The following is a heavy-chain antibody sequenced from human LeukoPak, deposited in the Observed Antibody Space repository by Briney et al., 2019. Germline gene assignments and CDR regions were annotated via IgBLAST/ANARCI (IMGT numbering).Heavy chain of an antibody. CDR2: INPNSGDT. V-gene: IGHV1-2*02. D-gene: IGHD6-13*01. Sequence: ASVKVSCKTSGYTFTDHEIYWVRQAPGQGLEWMGWINPNSGDTNYAQKFQGRVTMTRDTSISTAYMELSSLRSDDTAVYYCARARYSTRWQSDFDYWGQGTLVTVSS. CDR3: ARARYSTRWQSDFDY. CDR1: GYTFTDHE. J-gene: IGHJ4*02.